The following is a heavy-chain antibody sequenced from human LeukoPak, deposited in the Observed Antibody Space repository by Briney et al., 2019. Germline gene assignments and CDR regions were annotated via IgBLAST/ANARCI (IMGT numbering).Heavy chain of an antibody. V-gene: IGHV3-23*01. CDR1: GFTFGNYA. D-gene: IGHD3-3*01. CDR3: GKCARTPEGGSGWCNWFDT. Sequence: GGSLRLSCAASGFTFGNYAMNWVRQAPGKGLEWVSSLSSSGGNPNYADSVKGRFTISRDNSKNTLFLQMNSLRAEDTALYSCGKCARTPEGGSGWCNWFDTWGQGTQVTVSS. CDR2: LSSSGGNP. J-gene: IGHJ5*02.